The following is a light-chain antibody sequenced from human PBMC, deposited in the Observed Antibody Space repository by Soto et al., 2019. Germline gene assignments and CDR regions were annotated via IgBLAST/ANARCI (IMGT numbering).Light chain of an antibody. J-gene: IGLJ2*01. CDR3: QVWDSSSVV. Sequence: SYELTQPPSVSVAPGKTASITCGGNNIASKSVHWYQQKPGQAPVLVIYYDADRPSGIPERFSGSNSGNTATLTISRVEAGDEADYYCQVWDSSSVVFGGGTKLTVL. V-gene: IGLV3-21*04. CDR1: NIASKS. CDR2: YDA.